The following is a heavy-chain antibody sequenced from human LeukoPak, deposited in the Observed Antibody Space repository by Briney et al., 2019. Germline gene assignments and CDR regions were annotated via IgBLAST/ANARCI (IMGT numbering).Heavy chain of an antibody. CDR2: ISGSGGST. D-gene: IGHD3-10*01. J-gene: IGHJ4*02. CDR3: VTLYFGSGVY. V-gene: IGHV3-23*01. CDR1: GFTFSTYV. Sequence: PGGSLRLSCAASGFTFSTYVMSWVRQAPGKGLEWVSAISGSGGSTYYADSVKGRFTISRDNSKNTLYLQMNSLGADDTAVYYCVTLYFGSGVYWGQGTLVTVSS.